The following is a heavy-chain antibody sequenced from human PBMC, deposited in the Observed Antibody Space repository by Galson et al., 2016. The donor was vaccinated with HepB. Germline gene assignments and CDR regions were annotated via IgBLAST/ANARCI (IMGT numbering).Heavy chain of an antibody. D-gene: IGHD3/OR15-3a*01. V-gene: IGHV3-33*01. CDR1: GFTFSNYA. CDR3: VRDRGLGGIFEY. J-gene: IGHJ4*02. Sequence: SLRLSCAASGFTFSNYAMHWVRQAPGKGLEWLGVIWYDGTNKYYKDSVRGRITISRDNSKNTLHLQMNSLRAEDTAVYYCVRDRGLGGIFEYWGQGTLVTVSS. CDR2: IWYDGTNK.